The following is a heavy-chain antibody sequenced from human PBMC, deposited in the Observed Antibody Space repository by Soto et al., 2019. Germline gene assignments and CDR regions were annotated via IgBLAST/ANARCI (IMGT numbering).Heavy chain of an antibody. V-gene: IGHV4-38-2*01. CDR1: GYSLTSGYY. CDR2: IYHSGDT. D-gene: IGHD6-19*01. CDR3: ARARIVVAGTIVDY. J-gene: IGHJ4*02. Sequence: LSLTCAVSGYSLTSGYYCGWIRQPPGKGLEWIGSIYHSGDTYYNPSLKSRVTISVDTSKNHFSLKLTSVTAADTAVYYCARARIVVAGTIVDYWGQGTLVTVSS.